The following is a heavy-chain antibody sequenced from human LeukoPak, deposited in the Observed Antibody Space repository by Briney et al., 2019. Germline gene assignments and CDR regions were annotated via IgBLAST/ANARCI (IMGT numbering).Heavy chain of an antibody. J-gene: IGHJ4*02. CDR3: ARRSGVAVAGAFDY. V-gene: IGHV3-23*01. CDR1: GFTFGSYG. Sequence: GGSLRLSCAASGFTFGSYGMSWVRKAPGKGLEWVSAISGSGTSTYYADSVKGRFTISRDNSKNTLYLQMNSLRAEDTAVYFCARRSGVAVAGAFDYWGQGTLVTVSS. D-gene: IGHD6-19*01. CDR2: ISGSGTST.